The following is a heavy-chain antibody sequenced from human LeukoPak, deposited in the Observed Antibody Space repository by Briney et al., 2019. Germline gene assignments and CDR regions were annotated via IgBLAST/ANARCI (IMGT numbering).Heavy chain of an antibody. CDR1: EVNFRHYA. J-gene: IGHJ4*02. CDR3: ARERAYFDFWSGPAY. CDR2: ISYDGTTK. Sequence: PGMSLRLSCAVSEVNFRHYAIHWVRQAPGKGLEWVAVISYDGTTKHYADSVKGRLTLSRDSSKNTVFPQMNSLRLEDTAVYYCARERAYFDFWSGPAYWGQGTLVTVSS. V-gene: IGHV3-30-3*01. D-gene: IGHD3-3*01.